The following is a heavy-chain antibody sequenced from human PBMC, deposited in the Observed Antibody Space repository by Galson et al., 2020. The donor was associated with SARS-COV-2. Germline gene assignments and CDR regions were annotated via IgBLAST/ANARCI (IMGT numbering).Heavy chain of an antibody. Sequence: YISSSGSTIYYADSVKGRFTISRDNAKNSLYLQMNSLRAEDTAVYYCASGKMRDHYDILTPEGPGMDWGQGTLVTVSS. CDR3: ASGKMRDHYDILTPEGPGMD. J-gene: IGHJ4*02. CDR2: ISSSGSTI. V-gene: IGHV3-11*01. D-gene: IGHD3-9*01.